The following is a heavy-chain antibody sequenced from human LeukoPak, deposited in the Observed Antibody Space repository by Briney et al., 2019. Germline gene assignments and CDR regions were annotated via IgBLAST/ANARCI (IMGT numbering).Heavy chain of an antibody. D-gene: IGHD3-22*01. CDR1: GYSFTSYW. CDR2: IYPGDSDT. J-gene: IGHJ5*02. CDR3: ARQVDYYDSSGYSTGPSWFDP. Sequence: AGESLKISCKGSGYSFTSYWIGWVRQMPGKGLEWMGIIYPGDSDTRYSPSFQGQVTFSADKSISTAYLQWSSLKASDTAMYYCARQVDYYDSSGYSTGPSWFDPWGQGTLVTVSS. V-gene: IGHV5-51*01.